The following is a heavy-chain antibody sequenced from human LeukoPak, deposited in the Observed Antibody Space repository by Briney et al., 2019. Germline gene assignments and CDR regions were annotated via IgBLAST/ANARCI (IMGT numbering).Heavy chain of an antibody. CDR1: GYTFTSYA. J-gene: IGHJ6*02. D-gene: IGHD5-24*01. CDR2: INAGNGNT. Sequence: ASVKVSCKASGYTFTSYAMHWVRQAPGQRLEWMGLINAGNGNTKYSQKFQGRVTITRYTSASTAYMELGRLRSEDTAVYYCERLVSRGTDGYNFRYYYYGMDVWGQGTTVTVSS. CDR3: ERLVSRGTDGYNFRYYYYGMDV. V-gene: IGHV1-3*01.